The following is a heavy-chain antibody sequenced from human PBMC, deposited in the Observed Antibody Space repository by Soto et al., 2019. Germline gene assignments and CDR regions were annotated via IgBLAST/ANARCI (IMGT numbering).Heavy chain of an antibody. J-gene: IGHJ4*02. CDR2: ISYDGSNK. CDR3: ARDPTTVVTSGKYDC. Sequence: QVQLVESGGGVVQPGRSLRLSCAASGFTFSSYAMHWVRQAPGTGLEWVAVISYDGSNKYYADSVKGRFTISRDNSKNTRYLQMNSLRAEDTAVYYCARDPTTVVTSGKYDCWGQGTLVTVSS. V-gene: IGHV3-30-3*01. CDR1: GFTFSSYA. D-gene: IGHD4-17*01.